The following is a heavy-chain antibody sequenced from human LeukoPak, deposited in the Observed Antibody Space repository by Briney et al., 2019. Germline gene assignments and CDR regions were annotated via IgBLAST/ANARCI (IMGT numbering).Heavy chain of an antibody. CDR3: ARRGGSSSRRSPIDY. CDR2: IKQDGSQK. D-gene: IGHD6-6*01. CDR1: GFTFSDYW. J-gene: IGHJ4*02. V-gene: IGHV3-7*01. Sequence: GGSLRLSCTASGFTFSDYWMTWVRQAPGKGPEWVANIKQDGSQKYYVGSVRGRFTISRDNAKNSLFLQMNGLRAEDTAVYYCARRGGSSSRRSPIDYWGQGTLVTVSS.